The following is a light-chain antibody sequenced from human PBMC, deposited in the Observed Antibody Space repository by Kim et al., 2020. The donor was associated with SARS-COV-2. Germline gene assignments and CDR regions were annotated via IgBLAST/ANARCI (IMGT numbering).Light chain of an antibody. CDR2: AAS. CDR3: QQSYSTPWA. Sequence: DIQMTQSPSSLSASVGDRVTITCRASQSIRTYLNWYQQKPGKAPKLLIYAASTLQSGVPSRFSCSGSGTDFTLTISSLQPEDFAAYYCQQSYSTPWAFGQGTKVDIK. J-gene: IGKJ1*01. V-gene: IGKV1-39*01. CDR1: QSIRTY.